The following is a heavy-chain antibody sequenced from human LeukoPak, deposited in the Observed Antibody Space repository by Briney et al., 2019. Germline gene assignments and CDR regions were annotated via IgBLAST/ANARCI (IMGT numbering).Heavy chain of an antibody. V-gene: IGHV3-64*01. CDR1: GFTFSNYA. J-gene: IGHJ4*02. D-gene: IGHD3-10*01. CDR3: ARDLSGGGLDY. Sequence: PGGSLRLSCAASGFTFSNYAMHWVRQAPGKGLQYVSAISNDGGRIYYANSVKGRFTISRDNSKHTLYLQMGSLRTEDMAVYYCARDLSGGGLDYWGQGTLVAVSS. CDR2: ISNDGGRI.